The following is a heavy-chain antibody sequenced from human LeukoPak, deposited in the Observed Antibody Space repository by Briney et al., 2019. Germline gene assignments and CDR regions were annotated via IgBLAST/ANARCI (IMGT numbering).Heavy chain of an antibody. J-gene: IGHJ5*02. CDR3: ARGGHGPGYSSSWYGWFDP. Sequence: ASVKVSCKASGYTFTGYYMHWVRQAPGQGLEWMGWIDSNSGGTNYAQKFQGRVTMTRDTSISTAYMELSRLRSDDTAVYYCARGGHGPGYSSSWYGWFDPWGQGTLVTVSS. CDR1: GYTFTGYY. D-gene: IGHD6-13*01. CDR2: IDSNSGGT. V-gene: IGHV1-2*02.